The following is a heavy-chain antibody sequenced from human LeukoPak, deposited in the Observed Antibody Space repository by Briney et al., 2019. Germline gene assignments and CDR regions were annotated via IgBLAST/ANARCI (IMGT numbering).Heavy chain of an antibody. D-gene: IGHD5-24*01. Sequence: SETLSLTCTVSGGSISSSSYYWGWIRHPPGKGLEWIGRIYYSGSTYYNPSLKSRVTISVDTSKNQFSLKLSSVTAADTAVYYCARLGLQFDYWGQGTLVTVSS. CDR1: GGSISSSSYY. CDR3: ARLGLQFDY. CDR2: IYYSGST. V-gene: IGHV4-39*01. J-gene: IGHJ4*02.